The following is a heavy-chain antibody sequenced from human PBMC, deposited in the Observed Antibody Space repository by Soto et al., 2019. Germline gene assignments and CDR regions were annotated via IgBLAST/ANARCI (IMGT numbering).Heavy chain of an antibody. V-gene: IGHV3-30-3*01. CDR2: ISFDGSNK. CDR3: VGDDYGSEDKDY. CDR1: GFTFNSYA. Sequence: GGSLRLSCAASGFTFNSYAMFWVRQPPGKGLEWVAVISFDGSNKYYADSVRGRFTISRDNSKNTLYLQMNSLRAEDTAVYYCVGDDYGSEDKDYWGQGTLVNVSS. J-gene: IGHJ4*02. D-gene: IGHD3-10*01.